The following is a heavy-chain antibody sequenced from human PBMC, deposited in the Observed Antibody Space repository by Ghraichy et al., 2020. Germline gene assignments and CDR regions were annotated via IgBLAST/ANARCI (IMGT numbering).Heavy chain of an antibody. CDR1: KFSFNNYA. J-gene: IGHJ5*02. CDR2: TSNDGSYK. D-gene: IGHD2-2*02. V-gene: IGHV3-30*04. Sequence: LSLTCVASKFSFNNYAMHWVRQAPGKGLEWVAVTSNDGSYKVYADSVKGRFTISRDNSKNTLYLQMNSLIVEDTATYYCARDYLYTPENSLEIFNWFAPWGQGTLVTVSS. CDR3: ARDYLYTPENSLEIFNWFAP.